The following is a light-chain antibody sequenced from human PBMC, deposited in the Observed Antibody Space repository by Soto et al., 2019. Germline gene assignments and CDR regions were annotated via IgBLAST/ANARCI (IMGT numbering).Light chain of an antibody. V-gene: IGLV1-40*01. Sequence: QSALTQPPSVSGAPGQRVTISCTGSSSNIGAGYEVHWYQQLPGTAPKLLIYSTNNRPSGVPDRFSGSKSGTSASLAITGLQAEDEADYYCHSYDSSLSGSVFGGGTKVTVL. CDR3: HSYDSSLSGSV. J-gene: IGLJ2*01. CDR2: STN. CDR1: SSNIGAGYE.